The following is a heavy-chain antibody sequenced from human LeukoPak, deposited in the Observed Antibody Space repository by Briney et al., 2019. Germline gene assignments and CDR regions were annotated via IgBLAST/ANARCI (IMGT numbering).Heavy chain of an antibody. CDR2: IYSGGST. D-gene: IGHD1-26*01. CDR1: GFTVSSNY. J-gene: IGHJ3*02. Sequence: YPGGSLRLSCAASGFTVSSNYMSWVRQAPGKGLEWVSVIYSGGSTYYADSVKGRFTISRDNSKNTLYLQMNSLRAEDTAVYYCAKAQVGAILHAFDIWGQGTMVTVSS. V-gene: IGHV3-53*01. CDR3: AKAQVGAILHAFDI.